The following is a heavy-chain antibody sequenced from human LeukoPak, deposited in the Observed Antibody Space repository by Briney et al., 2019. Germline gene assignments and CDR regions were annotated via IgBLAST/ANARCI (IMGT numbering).Heavy chain of an antibody. D-gene: IGHD1-26*01. V-gene: IGHV3-30*04. Sequence: GGSLRLPCAASGFTFSSYAMHWVRQAPGKGLEWVAVISYDGSNKYYADSVKGRFTISRDNSKNTLYLQMNSLRAEDTAVYYCARVREARFDYWGQGTLVTVSS. CDR3: ARVREARFDY. CDR2: ISYDGSNK. CDR1: GFTFSSYA. J-gene: IGHJ4*02.